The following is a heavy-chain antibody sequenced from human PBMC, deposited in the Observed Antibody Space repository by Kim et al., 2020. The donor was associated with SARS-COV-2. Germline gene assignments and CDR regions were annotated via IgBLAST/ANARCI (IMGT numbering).Heavy chain of an antibody. CDR2: ISYDGSNK. J-gene: IGHJ6*02. CDR1: GFTFSSYA. D-gene: IGHD2-2*01. CDR3: ARTWVVPAAIVDYYYGMDV. Sequence: GGSLRLSCAASGFTFSSYAMHWVRQAPGKGLEWVAVISYDGSNKYYADSVKGRFTISRDNSKNTLYLQMNSLRAEDTAVYYCARTWVVPAAIVDYYYGMDVWGQGTTVTVSS. V-gene: IGHV3-30*04.